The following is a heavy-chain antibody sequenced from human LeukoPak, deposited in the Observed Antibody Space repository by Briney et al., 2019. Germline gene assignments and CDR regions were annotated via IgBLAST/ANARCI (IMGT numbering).Heavy chain of an antibody. Sequence: NSGGSLRLSCAASGFTFSDYYMNWVRQAPGKGLEWVSSISSGSTIYYADSVKVRFTISRDNAKNSLCLQMNSLRAEDTAVYYCASGSSSWYFAWGQGTLVTVSS. V-gene: IGHV3-69-1*01. CDR1: GFTFSDYY. CDR2: ISSGSTI. J-gene: IGHJ5*02. D-gene: IGHD6-13*01. CDR3: ASGSSSWYFA.